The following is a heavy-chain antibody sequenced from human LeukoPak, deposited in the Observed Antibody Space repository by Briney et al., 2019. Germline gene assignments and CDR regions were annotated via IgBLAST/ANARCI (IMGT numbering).Heavy chain of an antibody. J-gene: IGHJ6*02. D-gene: IGHD5-18*01. V-gene: IGHV3-23*01. CDR3: AKGYSYGKWDYYYGMDV. CDR2: ISGSGGST. Sequence: GGSLRLSCAASGFTFSSYAMSWVRQAPGKGLEWVSAISGSGGSTYYADSVKGRFTISRDNSKNTLYLQMSSLRAEDTAVYYCAKGYSYGKWDYYYGMDVWGQGTTVTVSS. CDR1: GFTFSSYA.